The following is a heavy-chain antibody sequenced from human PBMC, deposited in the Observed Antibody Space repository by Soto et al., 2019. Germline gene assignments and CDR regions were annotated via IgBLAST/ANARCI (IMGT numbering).Heavy chain of an antibody. D-gene: IGHD1-26*01. V-gene: IGHV4-34*01. CDR3: ASALVGATNLHYYYGMDV. J-gene: IGHJ6*02. CDR2: INHSGST. Sequence: PSETLSLTCAVYGGSFSDYYWSWIRQPPGKGLEWIGEINHSGSTNYNPSLKSRVTISVDTSKNQFSLKLSSVTAADTGVYYCASALVGATNLHYYYGMDVWGQGTTVTVSS. CDR1: GGSFSDYY.